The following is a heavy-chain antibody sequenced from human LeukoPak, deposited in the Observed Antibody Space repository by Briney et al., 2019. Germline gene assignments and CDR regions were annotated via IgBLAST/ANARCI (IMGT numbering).Heavy chain of an antibody. CDR1: GGSISSSNYY. V-gene: IGHV4-39*07. CDR3: ARDCGIIVGATSGYYFDY. D-gene: IGHD1-26*01. Sequence: PSETLSLTCTVSGGSISSSNYYWGWIRQPPGKGLEWIGSIYYTGSTYYNPSLKSRVTISVDTSKNQFSLKLSSETAADTAVYYCARDCGIIVGATSGYYFDYWGQGTLVTVSS. CDR2: IYYTGST. J-gene: IGHJ4*02.